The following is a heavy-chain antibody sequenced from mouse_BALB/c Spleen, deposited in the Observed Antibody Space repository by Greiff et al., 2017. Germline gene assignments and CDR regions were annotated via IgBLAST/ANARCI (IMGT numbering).Heavy chain of an antibody. CDR1: GYTFTSYW. J-gene: IGHJ4*01. CDR2: INPSNGRT. D-gene: IGHD1-1*01. V-gene: IGHV1S81*02. Sequence: QVQLQQPGAELVKPGASVKLSCKASGYTFTSYWMHWVKQRPGQGLEWIGEINPSNGRTNYNEKFKSKATLTVDKSSSTAYMQLSSLTSEDSAVYYCARLGALYYGSSYYAMDYWGQGTSVTVSS. CDR3: ARLGALYYGSSYYAMDY.